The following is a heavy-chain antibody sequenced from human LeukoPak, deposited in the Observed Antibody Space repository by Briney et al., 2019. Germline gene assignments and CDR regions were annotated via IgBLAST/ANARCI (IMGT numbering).Heavy chain of an antibody. Sequence: GRSLRLSCAASGFTFSSCGMHWVRQAPGKGLEWVAVIWYDGSNKYYADSVKGRFTISRDNSKNTLYLQMNSLRAEDTAVYYCARDHSSGWYSDYFDYWGQGTLVTVSS. CDR1: GFTFSSCG. J-gene: IGHJ4*02. D-gene: IGHD6-19*01. V-gene: IGHV3-33*01. CDR3: ARDHSSGWYSDYFDY. CDR2: IWYDGSNK.